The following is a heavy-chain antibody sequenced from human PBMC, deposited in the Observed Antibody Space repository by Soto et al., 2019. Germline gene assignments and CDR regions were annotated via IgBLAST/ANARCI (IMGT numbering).Heavy chain of an antibody. D-gene: IGHD3-10*01. J-gene: IGHJ5*02. V-gene: IGHV1-3*01. CDR1: GYTFTSYA. Sequence: ASVKVSCKASGYTFTSYAMHWVRQAPGQRLEWMGWINAGNGNTKYSQKFQGRVTITRDTSASTAYMELSSLRSEDTAVYYCARDLRVWRYYGSGSYDRMGFDPWGQGTLVTVSS. CDR3: ARDLRVWRYYGSGSYDRMGFDP. CDR2: INAGNGNT.